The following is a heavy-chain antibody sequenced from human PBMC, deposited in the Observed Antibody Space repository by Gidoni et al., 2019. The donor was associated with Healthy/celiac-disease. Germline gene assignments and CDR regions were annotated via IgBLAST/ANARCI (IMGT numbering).Heavy chain of an antibody. CDR1: GFTFSSYA. V-gene: IGHV3-23*01. J-gene: IGHJ4*02. D-gene: IGHD1-26*01. Sequence: EVQLLESGGGWVEPGGSLRLSCAASGFTFSSYAMSWVRQAPGNGLECVAAISGSGGSTYYADSVKGRFTISRDNSKNTLYLQMNSLRAEDTAVYYCAKGEVPLYYFDYWGQGTLVTVSS. CDR3: AKGEVPLYYFDY. CDR2: ISGSGGST.